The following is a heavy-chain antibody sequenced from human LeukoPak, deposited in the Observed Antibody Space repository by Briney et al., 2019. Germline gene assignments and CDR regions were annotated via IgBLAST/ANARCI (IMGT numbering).Heavy chain of an antibody. D-gene: IGHD6-19*01. J-gene: IGHJ3*02. CDR1: GGSISSSNW. CDR3: ARQYSSGPDAFDI. V-gene: IGHV4-39*01. CDR2: IYYSGST. Sequence: SETLSLTCAVSGGSISSSNWWSWVRQPPGKGLEWIGSIYYSGSTYYNPSLKSRVTISVDMSKNQFSLKLSSVTAADTAVYYCARQYSSGPDAFDIWGQGTMVTVSS.